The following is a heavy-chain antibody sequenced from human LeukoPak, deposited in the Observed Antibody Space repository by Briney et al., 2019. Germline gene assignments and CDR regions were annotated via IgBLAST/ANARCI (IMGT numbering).Heavy chain of an antibody. CDR2: IYTSGST. Sequence: SETLSLTCTVSGGSISSYYWSWIRQPAGKGLEWIGRIYTSGSTNYSPSLKSRVTMSVDTSKNQFSLKLSSVTAADTAVYYCARKVYARSGLDAFDIWGQGTMVTVSS. V-gene: IGHV4-4*07. D-gene: IGHD2-8*01. CDR3: ARKVYARSGLDAFDI. CDR1: GGSISSYY. J-gene: IGHJ3*02.